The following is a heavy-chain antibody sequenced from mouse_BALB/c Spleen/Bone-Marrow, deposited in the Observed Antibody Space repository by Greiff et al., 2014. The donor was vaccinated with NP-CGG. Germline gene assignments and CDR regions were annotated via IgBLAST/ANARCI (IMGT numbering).Heavy chain of an antibody. D-gene: IGHD1-3*01. CDR2: IDHSDSET. CDR1: GYSFTSYW. J-gene: IGHJ3*01. Sequence: QVQLQQSGPQLVRPGASVKISCKASGYSFTSYWMHWVKQRPGKGLEWIGMIDHSDSETKLNQKFKDKATLTVDKSPNTAYLQLSSQTSEDSAVYYCARRDNAPFAYWGQGTLVTVSA. CDR3: ARRDNAPFAY. V-gene: IGHV1-59*01.